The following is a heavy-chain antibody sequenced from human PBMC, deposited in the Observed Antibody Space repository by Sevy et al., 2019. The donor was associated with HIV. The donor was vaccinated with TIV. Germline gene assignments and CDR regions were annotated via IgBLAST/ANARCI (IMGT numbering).Heavy chain of an antibody. CDR3: ARESYDFWTGPVDYDYGMDV. CDR1: GYTFSDSGYY. J-gene: IGHJ6*02. V-gene: IGHV1-2*02. Sequence: ASVKVSCKASGYTFSDSGYYVHWVRQAPGQGLDWMGWINPKSGATNYAQKFQGRVTMTRDTSVSTANMELNRLTSDDTAVYYCARESYDFWTGPVDYDYGMDVWGQGTTVTVSS. D-gene: IGHD3-3*01. CDR2: INPKSGAT.